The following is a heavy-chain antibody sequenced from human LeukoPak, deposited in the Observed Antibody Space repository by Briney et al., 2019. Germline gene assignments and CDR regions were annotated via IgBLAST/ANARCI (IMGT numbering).Heavy chain of an antibody. J-gene: IGHJ6*03. D-gene: IGHD3-22*01. CDR1: GYTFTGYY. CDR2: INPKSGGR. V-gene: IGHV1-2*07. CDR3: ESVVITDCYYCMDV. Sequence: ASGKVSCNASGYTFTGYYIHWVRQAPGQGLEWMGLINPKSGGRNYAHKVQGKVSMTRDRSISTDYMELSRLSLGAMAVYYCESVVITDCYYCMDVWGKGNTVTVSS.